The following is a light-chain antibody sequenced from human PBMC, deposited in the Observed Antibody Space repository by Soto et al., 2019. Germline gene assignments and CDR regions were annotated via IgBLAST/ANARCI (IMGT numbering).Light chain of an antibody. CDR2: DAS. Sequence: EIVLTQSPDTLSLSPGERATLSCRASQSISSYLAWYQQKPGQAPRLLIYDASERATGIPARFSGGGSETDFTLTIRSLEPEDFGVYYCQQRANWPITFGQGTKVDIK. CDR1: QSISSY. J-gene: IGKJ1*01. CDR3: QQRANWPIT. V-gene: IGKV3-11*01.